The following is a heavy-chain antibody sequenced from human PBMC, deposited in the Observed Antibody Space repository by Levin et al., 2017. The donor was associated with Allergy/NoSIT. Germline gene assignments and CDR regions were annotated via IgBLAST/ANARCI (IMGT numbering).Heavy chain of an antibody. CDR1: GYTFSSYG. J-gene: IGHJ4*02. V-gene: IGHV1-18*01. CDR3: ARKVATTLFDY. Sequence: GESLKISCKASGYTFSSYGISWVRQAPGQGLEWMGWISAYNGNTNYAQKLQGRVTMTTDTSTSTAYMELRSLRSDDTAVYYCARKVATTLFDYWGQGTLVTVSS. D-gene: IGHD5-12*01. CDR2: ISAYNGNT.